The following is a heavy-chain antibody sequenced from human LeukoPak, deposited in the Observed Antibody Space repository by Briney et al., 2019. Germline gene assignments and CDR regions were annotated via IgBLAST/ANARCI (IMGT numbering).Heavy chain of an antibody. CDR1: GGSLSGFY. V-gene: IGHV4-34*01. CDR2: THNGGST. J-gene: IGHJ6*02. D-gene: IGHD5-18*01. Sequence: PESLSPTSAVYGGSLSGFYWGWVRQPPGRGLEWVGETHNGGSTTSNPSLKSRVTISVDTSKNQFSIKLSSVTAADTAVYYCARGYSYGFGYYYYGMDVWGQGTTVTVSS. CDR3: ARGYSYGFGYYYYGMDV.